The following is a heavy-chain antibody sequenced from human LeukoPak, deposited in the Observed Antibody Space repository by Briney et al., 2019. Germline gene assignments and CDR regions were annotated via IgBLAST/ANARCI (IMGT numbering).Heavy chain of an antibody. V-gene: IGHV3-64*01. CDR1: GFTFSSYA. CDR2: ISSNGGST. Sequence: PGGSLRLSCAASGFTFSSYAMHWVRQAPGKGLEYVSAISSNGGSTYYANSVKGRFTISRDNSKNTLYLQMGSLRAEDMAVYYCARGPSSRYQNAHYYYYMDVWGKGTTVTVSS. CDR3: ARGPSSRYQNAHYYYYMDV. J-gene: IGHJ6*03. D-gene: IGHD2-2*01.